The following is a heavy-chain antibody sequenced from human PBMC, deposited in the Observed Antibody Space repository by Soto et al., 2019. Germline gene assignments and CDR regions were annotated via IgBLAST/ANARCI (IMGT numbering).Heavy chain of an antibody. CDR1: GGSISSSSYY. CDR2: IYYSGST. J-gene: IGHJ6*04. V-gene: IGHV4-39*01. CDR3: ARHRADDLNKWDV. D-gene: IGHD3-10*01. Sequence: SETLSLTCTVSGGSISSSSYYWGWIRQPPGKGLEWIGSIYYSGSTYYNPSLKSRVTISVDTSKNQFSLKLSSVTAADTAVYYCARHRADDLNKWDVWGKGTTVTVSS.